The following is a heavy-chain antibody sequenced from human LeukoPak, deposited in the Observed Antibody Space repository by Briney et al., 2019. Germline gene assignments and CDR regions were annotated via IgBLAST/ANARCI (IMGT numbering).Heavy chain of an antibody. CDR1: GFTFSSYS. Sequence: GGSLRLSCAASGFTFSSYSMNWVRQAPGKGLEWVSSISSSSSYIYYADSVKGRFTISRDNAKNSLYLQMNSLRAEDTAVYYCARDFSFLTYFDYWGQGTLVTVFS. J-gene: IGHJ4*02. CDR2: ISSSSSYI. CDR3: ARDFSFLTYFDY. V-gene: IGHV3-21*01.